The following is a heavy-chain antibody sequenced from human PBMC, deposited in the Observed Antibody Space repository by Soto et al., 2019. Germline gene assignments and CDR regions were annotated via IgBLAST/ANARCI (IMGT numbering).Heavy chain of an antibody. CDR3: ARGLRYCSSTSCPPSFRFDP. V-gene: IGHV4-34*01. J-gene: IGHJ5*02. Sequence: LSLTCAVYGGSFSGYYWSWIRQPPGKGLEWIGEINHSGSTNYNPSLKSRVTISVDTSKNQFSLKLSSVTAADTAVYYCARGLRYCSSTSCPPSFRFDPWGQGTLVTVSS. D-gene: IGHD2-2*01. CDR1: GGSFSGYY. CDR2: INHSGST.